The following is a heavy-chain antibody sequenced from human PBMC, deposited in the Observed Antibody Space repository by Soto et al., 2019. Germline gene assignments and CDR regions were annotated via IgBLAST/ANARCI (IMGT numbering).Heavy chain of an antibody. D-gene: IGHD4-17*01. CDR2: IYYSGST. V-gene: IGHV4-30-4*01. CDR3: ARIRATVTYYFDY. Sequence: ASATLSLTCPVSGGSISSGDYYWSWIRQPPGKGLEWIGYIYYSGSTYYNPSLKSRVTISVDTSKNQFSLKLSSVTAADTAVYYCARIRATVTYYFDYWGQGTLVNVSS. J-gene: IGHJ4*02. CDR1: GGSISSGDYY.